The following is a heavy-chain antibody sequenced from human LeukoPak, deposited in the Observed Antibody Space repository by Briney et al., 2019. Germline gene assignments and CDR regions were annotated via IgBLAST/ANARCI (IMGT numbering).Heavy chain of an antibody. CDR2: IKQDGSEK. J-gene: IGHJ4*01. V-gene: IGHV3-7*04. CDR1: RFTFSXXX. CDR3: ARXXGHYFDY. Sequence: LSCAASRFTFSXXXXXWVXXXXXXXXEWVANIKQDGSEKYYVDSVRGRFTISRDNAKNSLYLQMNSLRAEDTAVYYCARXXGHYFDYWGXXXXXXXXS.